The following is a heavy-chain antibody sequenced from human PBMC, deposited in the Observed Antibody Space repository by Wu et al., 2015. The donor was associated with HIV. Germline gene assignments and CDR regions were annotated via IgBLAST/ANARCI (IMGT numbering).Heavy chain of an antibody. Sequence: QVQLVQSGAEVKKPGSSLKVSCKASGGTFSNYGISWVRQAPGQGFEWMGWINPNRGGTKYAQKFQGRVTMTRDTAVSTAYMELNSLRSDDTAVYYCARLQSLSGFYSNADYWGQGTLVTVSS. D-gene: IGHD3-22*01. V-gene: IGHV1-2*02. J-gene: IGHJ4*02. CDR3: ARLQSLSGFYSNADY. CDR2: INPNRGGT. CDR1: GGTFSNYG.